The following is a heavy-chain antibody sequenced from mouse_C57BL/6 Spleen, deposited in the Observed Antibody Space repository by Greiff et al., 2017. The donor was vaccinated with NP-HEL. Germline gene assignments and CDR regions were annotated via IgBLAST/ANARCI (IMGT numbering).Heavy chain of an antibody. CDR3: ARTLGLYWYFDV. J-gene: IGHJ1*03. D-gene: IGHD4-1*01. CDR1: GYAFSSYW. Sequence: VKLQQSGAELVKPGASVKISCKASGYAFSSYWMNWVKQRPGKGLEWIGQIYPGDGDTNYNGKFKGKATLTADKSSSTAYMQLSSLTSEDSAVYFCARTLGLYWYFDVWGTGTTVTVSS. V-gene: IGHV1-80*01. CDR2: IYPGDGDT.